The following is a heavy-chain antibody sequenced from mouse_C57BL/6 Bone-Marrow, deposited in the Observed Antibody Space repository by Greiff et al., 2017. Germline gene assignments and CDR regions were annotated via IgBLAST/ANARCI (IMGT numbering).Heavy chain of an antibody. CDR1: GFTFSSYG. CDR3: ARCAY. Sequence: EVKLVESGGDLVKPGGSLKLSCAASGFTFSSYGMSWVRQTPDKRLEWVATISSGGSYTYYPDSVKGRFTISRDNAKNTLYLQMSSLKSEDTAMYYCARCAYGGQGTLGTVSA. V-gene: IGHV5-6*01. CDR2: ISSGGSYT. J-gene: IGHJ3*01.